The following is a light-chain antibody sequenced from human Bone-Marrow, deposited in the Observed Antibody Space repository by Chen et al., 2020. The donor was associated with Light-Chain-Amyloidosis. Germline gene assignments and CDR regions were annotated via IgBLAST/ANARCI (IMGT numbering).Light chain of an antibody. Sequence: SYELSQPPSVSVSPGQTARITCSGDDLPTKYAYWYKQKPGQAPVLVIHRDAERPSGISERFSGSSSGTTATLTNSGVQAEDEGDYYCQAADSSGTYEVVFGGGTKLTVL. CDR2: RDA. V-gene: IGLV3-25*03. CDR3: QAADSSGTYEVV. J-gene: IGLJ2*01. CDR1: DLPTKY.